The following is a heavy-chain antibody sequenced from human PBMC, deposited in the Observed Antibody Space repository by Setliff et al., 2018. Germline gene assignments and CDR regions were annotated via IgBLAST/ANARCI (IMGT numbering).Heavy chain of an antibody. Sequence: SETLSLTCIVSGGSISGHYWSWIRQSPGKGLEWIGSIYDSGSTNYNPSLKSRVTIFVDTSKNQFSLKLKSVTAADTAMYFCARGFLAAPFDYWGQGTRVTVSS. CDR3: ARGFLAAPFDY. CDR2: IYDSGST. J-gene: IGHJ4*02. CDR1: GGSISGHY. V-gene: IGHV4-59*11. D-gene: IGHD3-3*01.